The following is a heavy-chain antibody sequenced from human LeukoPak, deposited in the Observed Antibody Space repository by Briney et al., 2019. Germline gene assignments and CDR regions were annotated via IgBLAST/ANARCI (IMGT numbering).Heavy chain of an antibody. CDR1: GGSISSSSYY. Sequence: PSETLSLTCTVSGGSISSSSYYWGWIRQPPGKGLEWIGSIYYSGSTYYNPSLKSRVTISVDTSKNQFSLKLSSVTVADTAVYYCARLGIVVVPADFDYWGQGTLVTVSS. CDR3: ARLGIVVVPADFDY. J-gene: IGHJ4*02. CDR2: IYYSGST. D-gene: IGHD2-2*01. V-gene: IGHV4-39*01.